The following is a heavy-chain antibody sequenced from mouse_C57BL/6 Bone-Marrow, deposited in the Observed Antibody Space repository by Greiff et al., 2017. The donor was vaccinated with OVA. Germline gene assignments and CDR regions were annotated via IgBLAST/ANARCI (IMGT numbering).Heavy chain of an antibody. CDR2: IHPNSGST. Sequence: QVQLQQPGAELVKPGASVKLSCKASGYTFTSYWMHWVKQRPGQGLEWIGMIHPNSGSTNYNEKFKSKATLTVDKSSSTAYMQLSSLISEDSAVYYCAREGLYGSSPPWYFDVWGTGTTVTVSS. V-gene: IGHV1-64*01. J-gene: IGHJ1*03. D-gene: IGHD1-1*01. CDR3: AREGLYGSSPPWYFDV. CDR1: GYTFTSYW.